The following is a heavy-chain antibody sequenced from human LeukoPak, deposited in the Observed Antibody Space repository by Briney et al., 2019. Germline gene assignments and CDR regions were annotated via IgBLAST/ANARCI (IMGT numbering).Heavy chain of an antibody. CDR3: ARGLGVATSHFDY. Sequence: GGSLRLSCAASGFTFSSYAMHWVRQAPGKGLEWVAVISYDGSNKYYADSVKGRFTISRDNSKNTLYLQMNSLRAEDTAVYYCARGLGVATSHFDYWGQGTLVTVSS. CDR1: GFTFSSYA. CDR2: ISYDGSNK. D-gene: IGHD5-12*01. J-gene: IGHJ4*02. V-gene: IGHV3-30-3*01.